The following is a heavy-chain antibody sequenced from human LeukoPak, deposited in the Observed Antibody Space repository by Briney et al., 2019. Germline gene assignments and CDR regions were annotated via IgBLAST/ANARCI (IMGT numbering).Heavy chain of an antibody. CDR1: GFTFSRYA. Sequence: GGSLRLSCADSGFTFSRYAMHWVRQAPGKGLEWVAVISYDGSNKFYADSVKGRFTISRDNSKNTLYLQMNSLRAEDTAVYYCAKVGYGDYVPYLAKLDYWGQGTLVTVSS. CDR2: ISYDGSNK. V-gene: IGHV3-30*18. CDR3: AKVGYGDYVPYLAKLDY. J-gene: IGHJ4*02. D-gene: IGHD4-17*01.